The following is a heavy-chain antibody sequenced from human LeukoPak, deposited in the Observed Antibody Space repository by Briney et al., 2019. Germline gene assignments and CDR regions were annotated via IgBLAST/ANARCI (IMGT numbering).Heavy chain of an antibody. J-gene: IGHJ4*02. D-gene: IGHD3-10*01. Sequence: PSETLSLTCTVSGGSTSSYYWSWIRHPPGKGLEWIEYIYYSESTNYNPSHKSRVTISLDTSKNQFSLKLSSVTAADTAVYYCASTLWFGSRFLLPWGQGTLVTVSS. CDR3: ASTLWFGSRFLLP. CDR1: GGSTSSYY. V-gene: IGHV4-59*01. CDR2: IYYSEST.